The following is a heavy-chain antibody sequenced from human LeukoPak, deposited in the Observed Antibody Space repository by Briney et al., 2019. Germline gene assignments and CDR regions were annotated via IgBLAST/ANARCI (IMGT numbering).Heavy chain of an antibody. CDR3: ARTHGTLTGTGFDY. Sequence: PGGSLRLSCAASGFTFSSYTMNWVRQAPGKWLESVSSISSSSRSTFYADSVRGRFTTSRDNGKNSLFLQMNSLRAEDTAVYYCARTHGTLTGTGFDYWGQGTLVTVSS. CDR1: GFTFSSYT. J-gene: IGHJ4*02. CDR2: ISSSSRST. V-gene: IGHV3-21*01. D-gene: IGHD1-20*01.